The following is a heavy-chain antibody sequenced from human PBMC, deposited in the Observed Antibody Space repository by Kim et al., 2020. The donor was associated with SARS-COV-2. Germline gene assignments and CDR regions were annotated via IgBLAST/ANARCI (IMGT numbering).Heavy chain of an antibody. J-gene: IGHJ4*02. Sequence: GKTDYAAPVKGRFTISREYSKNTLYLQMNSLKTEDTAVYYCTTIEREGDYWGQGTLVTVSS. V-gene: IGHV3-15*01. CDR2: GKT. CDR3: TTIEREGDY. D-gene: IGHD1-26*01.